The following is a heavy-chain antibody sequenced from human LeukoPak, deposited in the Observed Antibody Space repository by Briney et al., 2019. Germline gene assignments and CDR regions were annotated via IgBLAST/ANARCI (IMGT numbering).Heavy chain of an antibody. V-gene: IGHV5-51*01. CDR3: ARRGERMVQN. Sequence: GESLKISCKASGYKFTSYWIGWVRQMPGKGLEWMGSIFPGDSDTRNSPSFQGQVTISVDTSIDTAFLQWNSLKASDSAMYFCARRGERMVQNWGQGTLVTVSS. D-gene: IGHD3-16*01. CDR1: GYKFTSYW. J-gene: IGHJ4*02. CDR2: IFPGDSDT.